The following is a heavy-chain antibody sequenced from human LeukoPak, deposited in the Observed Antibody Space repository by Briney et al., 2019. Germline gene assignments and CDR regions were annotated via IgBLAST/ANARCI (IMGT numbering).Heavy chain of an antibody. CDR3: ARDPLDYVWGSYQVNDAFDI. D-gene: IGHD3-16*02. Sequence: GGSLRLSCAASGFTFSSYSMNWVRQAPGKGLEWVSSITSSSSYIYYADSVKGRFTISRDNAKNSLYLQMNSLRAEDTAVYYCARDPLDYVWGSYQVNDAFDIWGQGTMVTVSS. V-gene: IGHV3-21*01. CDR2: ITSSSSYI. J-gene: IGHJ3*02. CDR1: GFTFSSYS.